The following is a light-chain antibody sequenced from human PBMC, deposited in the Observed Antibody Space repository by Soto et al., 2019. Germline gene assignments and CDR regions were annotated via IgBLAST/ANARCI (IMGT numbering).Light chain of an antibody. CDR2: AAS. J-gene: IGKJ2*02. Sequence: EIVLTQSPGTLSLSPGERATLSCRASQSVSSYLAWYQQKPGQAPRLLISAASSRATGIPDRFSGSGSGTDFTLTISRREPEDSAVYYCQQYDSLPRTFGQGTKLEIK. V-gene: IGKV3-20*01. CDR1: QSVSSY. CDR3: QQYDSLPRT.